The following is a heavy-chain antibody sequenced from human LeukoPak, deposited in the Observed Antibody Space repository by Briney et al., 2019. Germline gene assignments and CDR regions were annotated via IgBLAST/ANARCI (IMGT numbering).Heavy chain of an antibody. CDR2: IYHSGST. V-gene: IGHV4-38-2*02. Sequence: SETLSLTCTVSGYSISSGYYWGWIRQPPGKGLEWIGSIYHSGSTYYNPSLKSRVTISVDTSKNQFSLKLSSVTAADKAVYYCARSCRILDIVATIRARLGGNGFDIWGQGTMVTVSS. CDR1: GYSISSGYY. CDR3: ARSCRILDIVATIRARLGGNGFDI. J-gene: IGHJ3*02. D-gene: IGHD5-12*01.